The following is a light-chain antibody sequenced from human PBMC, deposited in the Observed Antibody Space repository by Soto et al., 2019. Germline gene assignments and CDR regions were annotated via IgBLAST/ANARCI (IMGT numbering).Light chain of an antibody. CDR3: QQYGISPFT. CDR2: GAS. CDR1: QSVSSSY. V-gene: IGKV3-20*01. J-gene: IGKJ3*01. Sequence: EIVLTQSPGTLSLSPGERATLSCRASQSVSSSYLAWYQQKPGQAPRLLIYGASSRATGIPDRFSGSGSGTDFTLTISRLRPEDFAVYYCQQYGISPFTFGPGTIADI.